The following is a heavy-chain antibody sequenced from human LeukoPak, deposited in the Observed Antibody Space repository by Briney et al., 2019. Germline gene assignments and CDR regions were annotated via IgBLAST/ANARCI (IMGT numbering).Heavy chain of an antibody. V-gene: IGHV3-11*01. D-gene: IGHD4-17*01. J-gene: IGHJ4*02. CDR2: ISSSGSTI. Sequence: GGSLGLSCAASGFTFSDYYMSWIRQAPGKGLEWVSYISSSGSTIYYADSVKGRFTISRDNAKNSLYLQMNSLRAEDTAVYYCARWGPDDYGDHSVVDYWGQGTLVTVSS. CDR1: GFTFSDYY. CDR3: ARWGPDDYGDHSVVDY.